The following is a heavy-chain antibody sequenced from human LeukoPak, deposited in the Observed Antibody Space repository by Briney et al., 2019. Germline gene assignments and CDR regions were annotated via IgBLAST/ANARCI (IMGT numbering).Heavy chain of an antibody. J-gene: IGHJ4*02. CDR2: IYSGGST. CDR3: ARDRWDLYYFDY. V-gene: IGHV3-53*01. Sequence: GGSLRLSCAASGFTVSSNYMSWVRQAPGKGLEWVSVIYSGGSTYYADSVKGRFTISRDNSKNTLYLQMNSLRAEDTAVYYCARDRWDLYYFDYWGQGTLVTVSS. CDR1: GFTVSSNY. D-gene: IGHD1-26*01.